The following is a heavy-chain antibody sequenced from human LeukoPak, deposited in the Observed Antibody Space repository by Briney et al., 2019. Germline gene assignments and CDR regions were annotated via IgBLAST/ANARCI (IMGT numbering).Heavy chain of an antibody. CDR2: IYYSGST. CDR3: AISDAGYGDWRNWFDP. V-gene: IGHV4-39*01. Sequence: NPSETLSLTCTVSGGSISSSSYYWGWIRQPPGKGLEWIGSIYYSGSTYYNPSLRSRVTISVDTSKNQFSLKLSSVTAADTAVYYCAISDAGYGDWRNWFDPWGQGTLVTVSS. J-gene: IGHJ5*02. D-gene: IGHD4-17*01. CDR1: GGSISSSSYY.